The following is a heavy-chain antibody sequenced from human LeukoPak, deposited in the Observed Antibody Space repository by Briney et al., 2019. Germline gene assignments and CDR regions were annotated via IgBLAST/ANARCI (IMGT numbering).Heavy chain of an antibody. CDR3: ARSQLTYYYYYYMDV. CDR2: IIPNFGTA. CDR1: GGTFSSYA. Sequence: ASVKVSCKASGGTFSSYAISWVRQAPGQGLEWMGGIIPNFGTANYAQKFQGRVTITTDESTSAAYMELSSLRSEDTAVYYCARSQLTYYYYYYMDVWGKGTTVTVSS. V-gene: IGHV1-69*05. J-gene: IGHJ6*03. D-gene: IGHD1-1*01.